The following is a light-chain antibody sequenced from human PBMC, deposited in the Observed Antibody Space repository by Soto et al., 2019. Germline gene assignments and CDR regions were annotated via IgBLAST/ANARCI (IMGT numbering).Light chain of an antibody. J-gene: IGKJ4*01. V-gene: IGKV1-17*01. CDR3: QQYKSYPLT. CDR1: QSIRSH. Sequence: IQMTQSPTSLSASVGDSVSITCRASQSIRSHLNWYKKKPGKAPKLLIYAASSLQSGVPSRFSGSGSGTEFTLTISSLQPEDFVIYYCQQYKSYPLTFGGGTKVDIK. CDR2: AAS.